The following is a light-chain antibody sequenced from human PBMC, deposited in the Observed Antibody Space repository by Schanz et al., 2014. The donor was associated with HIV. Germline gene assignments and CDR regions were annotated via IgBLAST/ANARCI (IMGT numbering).Light chain of an antibody. V-gene: IGKV3-20*01. Sequence: EVVLTQSPATLSLSPGERATLSCRASQSVTSNLAWYQQKPGQAPRLLIFGASIRTTGIPDRFSGSGSGTDFPLTITRLEPEDFAVYYCHQYGSSPRTFGQGTKVES. CDR1: QSVTSN. CDR3: HQYGSSPRT. CDR2: GAS. J-gene: IGKJ1*01.